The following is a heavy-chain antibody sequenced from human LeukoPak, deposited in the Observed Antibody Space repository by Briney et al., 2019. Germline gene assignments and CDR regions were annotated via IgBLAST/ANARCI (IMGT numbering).Heavy chain of an antibody. J-gene: IGHJ4*02. CDR1: GFTFSDYY. CDR3: ARAVVVDIVATKLDY. D-gene: IGHD5-12*01. Sequence: GGSLRLSCAASGFTFSDYYMSWIRQAPGKGLEWVSYISSSGSTIYYADSVKGRFTISRDNAKNSLYLQMNSLRAEDTAVYYCARAVVVDIVATKLDYWCQGTLVTVSS. CDR2: ISSSGSTI. V-gene: IGHV3-11*01.